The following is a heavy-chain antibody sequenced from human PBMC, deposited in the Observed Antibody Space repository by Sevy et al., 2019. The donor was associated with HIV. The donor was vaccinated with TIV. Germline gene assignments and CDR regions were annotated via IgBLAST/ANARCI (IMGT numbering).Heavy chain of an antibody. Sequence: GGSLRLSCAASGFTFSSYAMHWVRQAPGKGLEWVAAIPYDGSSKYYADSVKGRLTISRDNSKKTLYLQMNSLRAEDTALYYCAKGQTDYYDTSGPVDYWGQGTLVTVSS. D-gene: IGHD3-22*01. CDR3: AKGQTDYYDTSGPVDY. V-gene: IGHV3-30*18. CDR1: GFTFSSYA. J-gene: IGHJ4*02. CDR2: IPYDGSSK.